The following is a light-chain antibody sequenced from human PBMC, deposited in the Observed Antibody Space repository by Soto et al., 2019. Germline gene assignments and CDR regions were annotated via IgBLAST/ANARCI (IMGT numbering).Light chain of an antibody. J-gene: IGKJ1*01. Sequence: EIVMTQSPATLSVSPGERATLSCRASQSVSSCLAWYQQKPGQAPRLLIYGASTRASGVPARFSGSGSGTEFTLTISSLQPDDFATYYCQQYNSFSWTFGQGTKVDIK. CDR2: GAS. CDR3: QQYNSFSWT. V-gene: IGKV3-15*01. CDR1: QSVSSC.